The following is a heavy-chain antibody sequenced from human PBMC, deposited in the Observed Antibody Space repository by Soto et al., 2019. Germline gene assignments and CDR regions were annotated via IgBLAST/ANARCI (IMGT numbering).Heavy chain of an antibody. CDR2: IKSKTDGGTT. J-gene: IGHJ3*02. CDR1: GFTFSNAW. Sequence: PGGSLRLSCAASGFTFSNAWMNWVRQAPGKGLEWVGRIKSKTDGGTTDYAAPVKGRFTISRDDSKNTLYLQMNSLKTEDSAVYYCTTEVLLWFGEFRAFDIWGQGTMVTVSS. V-gene: IGHV3-15*07. CDR3: TTEVLLWFGEFRAFDI. D-gene: IGHD3-10*01.